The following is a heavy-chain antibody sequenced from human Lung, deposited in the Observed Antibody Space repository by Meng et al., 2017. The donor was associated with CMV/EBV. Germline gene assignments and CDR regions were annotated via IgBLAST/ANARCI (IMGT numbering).Heavy chain of an antibody. Sequence: GGSLRLSCVASGFTFSSYWMHWVRQAPGKGLVWVSRINSDGSSTSYADSVKGRFTISRDNAKNTLYLQMNSLRAEDTAVYYCARESVGWGYYGDYERYFDYWGQGXLVTVSS. CDR2: INSDGSST. J-gene: IGHJ4*02. CDR1: GFTFSSYW. V-gene: IGHV3-74*01. CDR3: ARESVGWGYYGDYERYFDY. D-gene: IGHD4-17*01.